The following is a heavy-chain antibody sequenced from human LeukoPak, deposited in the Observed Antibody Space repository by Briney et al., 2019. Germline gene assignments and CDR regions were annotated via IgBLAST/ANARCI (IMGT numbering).Heavy chain of an antibody. CDR2: IYSGGNT. CDR1: GFTVSNNY. Sequence: GGSLRLSCAASGFTVSNNYMSWVRQRPGKGLEWVSVIYSGGNTYYADSVRGRFTISRDNSKNTLYLQMNNLRVEDTAVFYCVNGESFYGDYGFDYWGQGTLVTVSS. J-gene: IGHJ4*02. V-gene: IGHV3-66*02. CDR3: VNGESFYGDYGFDY. D-gene: IGHD4-17*01.